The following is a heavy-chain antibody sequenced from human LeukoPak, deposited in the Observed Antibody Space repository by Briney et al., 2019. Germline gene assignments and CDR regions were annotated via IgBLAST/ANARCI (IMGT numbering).Heavy chain of an antibody. CDR3: TRLAAAGSGRWAPDY. D-gene: IGHD1-14*01. J-gene: IGHJ4*02. Sequence: GGSLRLSCGASGFTFSSYSMNWVRQAPGKGLEWVSCISSSSSYIYYADSVKGRFTISRDNAKNSAYLQMSGLTTEDTAVYYCTRLAAAGSGRWAPDYWGQGTLVTVSS. CDR2: ISSSSSYI. CDR1: GFTFSSYS. V-gene: IGHV3-21*06.